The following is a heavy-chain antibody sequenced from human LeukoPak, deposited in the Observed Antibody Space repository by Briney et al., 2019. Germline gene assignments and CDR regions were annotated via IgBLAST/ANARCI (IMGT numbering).Heavy chain of an antibody. CDR3: TRMTTGHDY. CDR1: GVSFDDYY. CDR2: INHSGYT. Sequence: PSETLSLTCAVSGVSFDDYYWSWVRQTPGKGLEWIGEINHSGYTNDSPSLKSRVTLSIDTSRKQFSLNLRSVTVTDAGIYYCTRMTTGHDYWGQGTLVTVSS. J-gene: IGHJ4*02. D-gene: IGHD4-17*01. V-gene: IGHV4-34*01.